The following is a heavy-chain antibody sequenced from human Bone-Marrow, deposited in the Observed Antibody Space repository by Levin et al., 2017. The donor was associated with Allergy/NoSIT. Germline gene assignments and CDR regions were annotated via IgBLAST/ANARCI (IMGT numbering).Heavy chain of an antibody. V-gene: IGHV3-15*01. D-gene: IGHD2-2*03. J-gene: IGHJ6*03. Sequence: PGGSLRLSCVGSGFDFYKAWMTWVRLAPGKGLEWVGRIKNRNDGETTEYPAPVQGRFTISRDDSKNTLYLQMNSLKTEDTAVYYCTTDLEWIFVHYDYYYYMNVWGKGTTVTVSS. CDR2: IKNRNDGETT. CDR3: TTDLEWIFVHYDYYYYMNV. CDR1: GFDFYKAW.